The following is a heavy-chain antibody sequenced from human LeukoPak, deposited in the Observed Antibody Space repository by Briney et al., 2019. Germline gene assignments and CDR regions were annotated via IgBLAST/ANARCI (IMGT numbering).Heavy chain of an antibody. CDR3: AKDRFYSGSPRAFDM. J-gene: IGHJ3*02. D-gene: IGHD1-26*01. V-gene: IGHV3-23*01. CDR2: ISGSGVST. CDR1: GFTVSSNS. Sequence: GGSLRLSCTVSGFTVSSNSMSWVRQAPGKGLEWVSGISGSGVSTYYADSVKGRFTFSRDNSKNTLYLQMNSLRAEDTALYYCAKDRFYSGSPRAFDMWGRGTMVTVSS.